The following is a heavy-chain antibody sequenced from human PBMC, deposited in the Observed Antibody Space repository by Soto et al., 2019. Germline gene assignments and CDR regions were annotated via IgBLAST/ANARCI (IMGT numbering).Heavy chain of an antibody. J-gene: IGHJ4*02. CDR3: ASGSSVSAYIDS. CDR2: IYNTGST. D-gene: IGHD6-13*01. CDR1: GDSISSGSYY. V-gene: IGHV4-61*01. Sequence: SETLSLTCIVSGDSISSGSYYWGWIRQPPGKGLEWIGNIYNTGSTNYNPSLKSRVSISVDTSNNQFSLNLSSVTAADTAMYLCASGSSVSAYIDSWGQGTLVTVSS.